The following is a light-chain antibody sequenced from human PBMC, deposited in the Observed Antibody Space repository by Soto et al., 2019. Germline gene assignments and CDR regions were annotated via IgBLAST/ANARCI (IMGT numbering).Light chain of an antibody. Sequence: QSALTQPASVSGSPGQSITLSCTGTSSDVGGYNYVSWYQHHPGKAPKLMIYDVSNRPSGVSNRFSGSKSGNTASLTISGLQPEDEADYYCSSYTTSNTRQIVFGTG. J-gene: IGLJ1*01. CDR3: SSYTTSNTRQIV. CDR1: SSDVGGYNY. CDR2: DVS. V-gene: IGLV2-14*03.